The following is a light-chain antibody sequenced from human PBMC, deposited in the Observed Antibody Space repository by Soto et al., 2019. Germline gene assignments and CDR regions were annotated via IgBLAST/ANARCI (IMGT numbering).Light chain of an antibody. Sequence: QSVLTQPPSVSGAPGQRVTISCTGSSSNIGAGYDVHWYQQLPGTAPKLLIYGNSNRPSVVPDRFSGYKSGTSASLAITGLQAEDEADYFCHSYDSRMSGVVFGGGTQLTVL. J-gene: IGLJ2*01. CDR1: SSNIGAGYD. CDR3: HSYDSRMSGVV. CDR2: GNS. V-gene: IGLV1-40*01.